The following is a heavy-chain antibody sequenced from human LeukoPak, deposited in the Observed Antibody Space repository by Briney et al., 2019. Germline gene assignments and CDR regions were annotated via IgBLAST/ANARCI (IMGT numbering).Heavy chain of an antibody. V-gene: IGHV1-69*01. D-gene: IGHD2-21*01. J-gene: IGHJ3*02. Sequence: AASVKVSCKTSGGTFSSYTITWVRQAPGQGLEWMGGIIPIFGTTNYAQKFQGRVTITADESTSRAYMELSSLRSEDTAVYYCARGWQLGGDLGDAFDIWGQGTMVTVSS. CDR3: ARGWQLGGDLGDAFDI. CDR2: IIPIFGTT. CDR1: GGTFSSYT.